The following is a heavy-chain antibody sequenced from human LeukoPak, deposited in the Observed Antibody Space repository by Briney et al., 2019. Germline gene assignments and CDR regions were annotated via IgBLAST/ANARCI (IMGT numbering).Heavy chain of an antibody. J-gene: IGHJ5*02. Sequence: QTLSLTCAISGDRVSARNAAWNWIRQSPSRGLEWLGRTYYKSNWFTDYAESVKGLITITADASNNHITLQVNSVTPEDTAVYYCARDKRYDTGWSGAPALSVGWLDPWGQGTLVTVSS. CDR1: GDRVSARNAA. D-gene: IGHD6-19*01. V-gene: IGHV6-1*01. CDR3: ARDKRYDTGWSGAPALSVGWLDP. CDR2: TYYKSNWFT.